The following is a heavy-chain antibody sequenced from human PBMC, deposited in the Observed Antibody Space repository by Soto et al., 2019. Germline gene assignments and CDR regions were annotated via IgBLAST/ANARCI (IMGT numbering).Heavy chain of an antibody. CDR2: IYYSGST. V-gene: IGHV4-31*03. D-gene: IGHD3-3*01. CDR3: ARDKKYYDSWSGYYTGSPWFDP. J-gene: IGHJ5*02. Sequence: SETLSLTCTVSGGSISSGGYYWSWIRQHPGKGLEWIGYIYYSGSTYYNPSLKSRVTISVDTSKNQFSLKLSSVTAADTAVYYCARDKKYYDSWSGYYTGSPWFDPWGQGTLVTVSS. CDR1: GGSISSGGYY.